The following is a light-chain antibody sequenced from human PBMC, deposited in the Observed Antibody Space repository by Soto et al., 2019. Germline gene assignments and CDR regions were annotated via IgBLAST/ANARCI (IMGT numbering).Light chain of an antibody. CDR1: SSDVGGYNY. CDR3: SSHTSSSTWV. CDR2: EVN. Sequence: QSALTQPASVSGSPGQSITISCTGTSSDVGGYNYVSWFQQHPGKAPKVLIYEVNYRPSGVSNRFSASKSGNTASLTISGLQAEDEADYYCSSHTSSSTWVLGGGTKLTV. V-gene: IGLV2-14*01. J-gene: IGLJ3*02.